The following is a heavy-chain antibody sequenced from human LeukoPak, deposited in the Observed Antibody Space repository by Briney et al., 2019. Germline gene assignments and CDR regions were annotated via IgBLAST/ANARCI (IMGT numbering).Heavy chain of an antibody. J-gene: IGHJ4*02. CDR2: IRSKANSYAT. D-gene: IGHD3-22*01. V-gene: IGHV3-73*01. CDR1: GFTFSGSA. Sequence: PGGSLRLSCAASGFTFSGSAMHWVRQASGKGLEWVGRIRSKANSYATAYAASVKGRFTISRDDSKNTAYLQMNSLKTEDTAVYYCTRPPYYYDSSGYQADYWGQGTLVTVSS. CDR3: TRPPYYYDSSGYQADY.